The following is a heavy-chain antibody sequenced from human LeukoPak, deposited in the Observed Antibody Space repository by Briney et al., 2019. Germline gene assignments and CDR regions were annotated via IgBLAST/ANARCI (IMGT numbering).Heavy chain of an antibody. CDR1: GFTFSSYG. CDR2: ISYDGSNK. D-gene: IGHD6-13*01. Sequence: GGSLRLSCAASGFTFSSYGMHWVRQAPGKGLEWVAVISYDGSNKYYADSVKGRFTISRDNSKNTLYLQMNSLRAEDTAVYYCAQELGYSSSPDLDYWGQGTLVTVSS. V-gene: IGHV3-30*18. J-gene: IGHJ4*02. CDR3: AQELGYSSSPDLDY.